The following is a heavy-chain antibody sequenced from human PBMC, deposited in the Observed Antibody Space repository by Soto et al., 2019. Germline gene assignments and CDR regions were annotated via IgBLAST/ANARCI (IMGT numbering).Heavy chain of an antibody. CDR2: LYPGPGT. Sequence: EEQLVESGGGLVQPGGSLRLSCAASGFTVKANFMNWVRQAPGKEPEWVAVLYPGPGTYYADSLKGSFTISRDDSKNILLLQLSNMRAEDTAVYYCARQCGGDCSNAFPLWGQGTMVTVSS. CDR3: ARQCGGDCSNAFPL. D-gene: IGHD2-21*01. J-gene: IGHJ3*01. V-gene: IGHV3-66*04. CDR1: GFTVKANF.